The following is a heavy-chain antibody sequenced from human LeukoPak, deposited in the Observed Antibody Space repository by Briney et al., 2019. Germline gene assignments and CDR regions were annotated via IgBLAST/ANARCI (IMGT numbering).Heavy chain of an antibody. CDR1: GFTFSSYG. V-gene: IGHV3-30*02. D-gene: IGHD2-2*01. CDR2: IRYDGSNK. CDR3: ARRRDIVVVPAAYNWFDP. J-gene: IGHJ5*02. Sequence: GGSLRLSCAASGFTFSSYGMHWVRQAPGKGLGWVAFIRYDGSNKYYADSVKGRFTISRDNAKNSLYLQMNSLRAEDTAVYYCARRRDIVVVPAAYNWFDPWGQGTLVTVSS.